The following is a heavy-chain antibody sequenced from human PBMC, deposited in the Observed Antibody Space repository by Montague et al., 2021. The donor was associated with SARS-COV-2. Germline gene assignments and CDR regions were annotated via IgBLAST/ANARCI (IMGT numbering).Heavy chain of an antibody. Sequence: SETLSLTCSVSGGSINNYYWGWVRQSPGKGLEWIGYIYYSGSVTTSYNPSLKSRVSISVDTSENQFSLKLTSVTAADTAVYYCARRGGGEVFARFMYWYFDVWSRGSLSLSPQ. CDR3: ARRGGGEVFARFMYWYFDV. V-gene: IGHV4-59*13. CDR1: GGSINNYY. CDR2: IYYSGSVTT. D-gene: IGHD2-21*01. J-gene: IGHJ2*01.